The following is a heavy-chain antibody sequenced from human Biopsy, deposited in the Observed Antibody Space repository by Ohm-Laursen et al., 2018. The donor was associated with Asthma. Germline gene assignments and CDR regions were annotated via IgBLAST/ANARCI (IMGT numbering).Heavy chain of an antibody. CDR3: AKERYYDFWSGYPI. V-gene: IGHV3-30*18. Sequence: LSLTCAASGFSFGSYGMHWVRQAPGKGLELVAVMSFDGRQTYYADSVKGRFTISRDNSKNTLYLQMNSLRAEDTAVYYCAKERYYDFWSGYPIWGQGTMVTVSS. CDR1: GFSFGSYG. CDR2: MSFDGRQT. J-gene: IGHJ3*02. D-gene: IGHD3-3*01.